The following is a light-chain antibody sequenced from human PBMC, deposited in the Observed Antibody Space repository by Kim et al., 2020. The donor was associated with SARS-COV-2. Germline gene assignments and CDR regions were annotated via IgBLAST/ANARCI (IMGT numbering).Light chain of an antibody. CDR3: QSYDSSDVV. Sequence: GKTVTSSCTGSSGSIASNYVQWYQPRPGSAPTTVIYEDNQRPSGVPDRFSGSIDSSSNSASLPISGLKTEDEADYYCQSYDSSDVVFGGGTQLTVL. CDR1: SGSIASNY. V-gene: IGLV6-57*02. CDR2: EDN. J-gene: IGLJ2*01.